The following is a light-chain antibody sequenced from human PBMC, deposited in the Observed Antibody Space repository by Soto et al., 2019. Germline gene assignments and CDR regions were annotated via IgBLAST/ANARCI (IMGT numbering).Light chain of an antibody. CDR1: QHVNNY. CDR3: HQRNNSSAIR. Sequence: EIIRTQFPSTLSLSQGQRVTLSCRASQHVNNYLAWYQQTPGQAPRLLIYYASNRANSIPARFIGSGAATDFTPIIITVQPQDVFVYYYHQRNNSSAIRFGQGTRLEIK. J-gene: IGKJ5*01. V-gene: IGKV3-11*01. CDR2: YAS.